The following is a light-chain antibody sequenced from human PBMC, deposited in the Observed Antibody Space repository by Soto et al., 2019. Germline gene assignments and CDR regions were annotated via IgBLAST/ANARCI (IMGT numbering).Light chain of an antibody. CDR1: SSNIGANYD. J-gene: IGLJ1*01. V-gene: IGLV1-40*01. CDR2: ANS. CDR3: QSYDISLDTYV. Sequence: QSVLTQPPSVAGAPGQWVTVSCTGGSSNIGANYDVHWYQHVPGSAPRLLIYANSFRPSGVPDRFSASKSGTSASLAITGLQAEDEADYYCQSYDISLDTYVFGTGTKLTVL.